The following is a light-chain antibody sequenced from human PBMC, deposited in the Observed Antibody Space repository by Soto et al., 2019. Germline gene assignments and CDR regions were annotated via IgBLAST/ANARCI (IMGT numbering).Light chain of an antibody. J-gene: IGLJ1*01. CDR1: SSDVGGYNS. CDR2: DVT. Sequence: QSALTQPASVSGSPGQSITISCTGTSSDVGGYNSVSWYRQDPGKAPKLMIYDVTNRPSGVSNRFSGSKSGNTASLTISGLQAEDEADYYGSSFTSSITYVFGTGTKVTVL. V-gene: IGLV2-14*01. CDR3: SSFTSSITYV.